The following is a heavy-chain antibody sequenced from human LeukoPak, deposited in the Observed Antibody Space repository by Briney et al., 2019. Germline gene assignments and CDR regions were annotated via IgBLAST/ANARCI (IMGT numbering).Heavy chain of an antibody. Sequence: GGSLRLSCAASGFTFSSYSMNWVRQAPGKGLEWVSSISSSSSYIYYADSVKGRFTISRDNAKNSLYLQMNSLRAEDTAVYYCAREGGYSGPWEEYYFDYWGQGTLVTVSS. CDR1: GFTFSSYS. D-gene: IGHD5-12*01. J-gene: IGHJ4*02. CDR3: AREGGYSGPWEEYYFDY. V-gene: IGHV3-21*01. CDR2: ISSSSSYI.